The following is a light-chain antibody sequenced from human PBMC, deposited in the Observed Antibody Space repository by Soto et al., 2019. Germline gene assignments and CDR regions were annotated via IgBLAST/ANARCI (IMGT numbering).Light chain of an antibody. J-gene: IGLJ1*01. V-gene: IGLV2-14*01. CDR2: DVS. Sequence: QSALTQPASVSGSPGQSITISCTGTSSDVGGYNYVSWYQQHPGKAPKLMIYDVSNRPSGGSNRFSGSKSGNTASLTISGLQAEDEADYYCSSYTTSSSYVFATGTKVTVL. CDR1: SSDVGGYNY. CDR3: SSYTTSSSYV.